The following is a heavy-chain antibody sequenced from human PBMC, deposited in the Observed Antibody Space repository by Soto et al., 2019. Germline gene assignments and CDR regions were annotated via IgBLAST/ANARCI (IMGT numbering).Heavy chain of an antibody. CDR2: FSLSGTT. D-gene: IGHD2-8*02. Sequence: QVQLQESGPGLLKPSETLSLTCSVSGGPIRSYYLSWVRQAPGKGLEWIGRFSLSGTTSYNPSLRSRVTMSADVSKNQFSLRLTSVTAADTALYYCARGMTPPGAPAWYYFDSWGQGTLVTVSS. CDR3: ARGMTPPGAPAWYYFDS. J-gene: IGHJ4*02. V-gene: IGHV4-4*07. CDR1: GGPIRSYY.